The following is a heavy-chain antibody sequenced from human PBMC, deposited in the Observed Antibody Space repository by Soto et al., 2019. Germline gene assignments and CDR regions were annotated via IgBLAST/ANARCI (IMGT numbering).Heavy chain of an antibody. D-gene: IGHD6-13*01. J-gene: IGHJ4*02. Sequence: EVQLLESGGGLVQPGGSLRVSCAASGFTFSSYALSWVRLAPGKGLEWVSTISGSGGSTYYADSVKGRFTISRDKSKDPLYLQMNSLRAEYTAVYYCAKEAAAGLYFFGFWGQGTLVTVSA. CDR1: GFTFSSYA. CDR2: ISGSGGST. CDR3: AKEAAAGLYFFGF. V-gene: IGHV3-23*01.